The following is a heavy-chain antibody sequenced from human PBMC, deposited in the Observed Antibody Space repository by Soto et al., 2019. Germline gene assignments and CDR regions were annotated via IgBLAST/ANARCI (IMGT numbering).Heavy chain of an antibody. CDR2: IYYSGST. CDR3: ARIVVVYAPGWLDP. V-gene: IGHV4-59*01. CDR1: GGSISSYY. J-gene: IGHJ5*02. D-gene: IGHD2-15*01. Sequence: LSLTCTVSGGSISSYYWSWIRQPPGKGLEWIGYIYYSGSTNYNPSLKSRVTISVDTSKNQFSLKLSSVTAADTAVYYCARIVVVYAPGWLDPWGEGTMLTVYS.